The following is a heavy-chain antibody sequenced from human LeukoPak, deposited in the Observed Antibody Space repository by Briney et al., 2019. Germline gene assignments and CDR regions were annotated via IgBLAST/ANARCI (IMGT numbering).Heavy chain of an antibody. J-gene: IGHJ4*02. Sequence: PGGSLRLSCAASGFTFDDYAMHWVRQAPGKGLEWVSGISWNSGSIGYADSVKGRFTISRDNAKNSLYLQMNSLRAEDTALYYCAKAYGLGGNPFDYWGQGTLVTVSS. V-gene: IGHV3-9*01. CDR2: ISWNSGSI. CDR3: AKAYGLGGNPFDY. CDR1: GFTFDDYA. D-gene: IGHD4-23*01.